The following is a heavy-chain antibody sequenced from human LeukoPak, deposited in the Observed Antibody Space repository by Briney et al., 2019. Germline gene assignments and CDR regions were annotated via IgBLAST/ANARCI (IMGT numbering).Heavy chain of an antibody. CDR2: INAGNGNT. D-gene: IGHD3-10*01. CDR1: GYTFTSYA. V-gene: IGHV1-3*01. J-gene: IGHJ6*04. Sequence: ASVKVSCKASGYTFTSYAMHWVRQAPGQRLEWMGWINAGNGNTKYSQKFQGRVTITRDTSASAAYMELSSLRSEDTAVYYRARDRQYYYGSGSYYNYYYGMDVWGKGTTVTVSS. CDR3: ARDRQYYYGSGSYYNYYYGMDV.